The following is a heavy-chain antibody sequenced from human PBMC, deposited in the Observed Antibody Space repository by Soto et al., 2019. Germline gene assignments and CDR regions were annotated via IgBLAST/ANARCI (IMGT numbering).Heavy chain of an antibody. J-gene: IGHJ5*02. CDR1: GGCFSGYY. D-gene: IGHD3-10*01. V-gene: IGHV4-34*01. CDR2: VNHGGTS. CDR3: ARNRGEWIPRFWFDP. Sequence: PSETLALTCAVXGGCFSGYYWDWIRQPPGKGLEWIGEVNHGGTSNYNPSLKSRAIISVDTSKNQFSLKLSSVTAADTAVYYCARNRGEWIPRFWFDPWGQGTLVTVSS.